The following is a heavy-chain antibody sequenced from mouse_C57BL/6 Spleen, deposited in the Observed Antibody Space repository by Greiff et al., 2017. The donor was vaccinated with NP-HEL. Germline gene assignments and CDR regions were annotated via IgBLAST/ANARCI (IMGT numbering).Heavy chain of an antibody. Sequence: VQLQQSVAELVRPGASVKLSCTASGFNIKNTYMHWVKQRPEQGLEWIGRIDPANGNNKYAPKFQGKATITADTSSNPAYLQLSSLTSEDTAIYYCARRDSNYGEDYYAMDYWGQGTSVTVSS. CDR2: IDPANGNN. CDR1: GFNIKNTY. J-gene: IGHJ4*01. D-gene: IGHD2-5*01. V-gene: IGHV14-3*01. CDR3: ARRDSNYGEDYYAMDY.